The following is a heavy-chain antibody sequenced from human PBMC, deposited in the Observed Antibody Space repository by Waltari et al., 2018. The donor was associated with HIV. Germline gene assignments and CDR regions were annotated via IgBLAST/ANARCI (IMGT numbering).Heavy chain of an antibody. CDR1: GFTFSAYD. V-gene: IGHV3-48*03. D-gene: IGHD6-6*01. J-gene: IGHJ5*02. CDR2: ISDRGKTL. Sequence: EVQLVESGGGLVRPGGSLRLSCLASGFTFSAYDMNWVRQAPGMGVGLLLYISDRGKTLYYTASTKGRFTVSRNNAKRSLYLDMSGLTAADTAVYYCVRGGAAFVTGGMQVVQPGPWGQGTLVTVS. CDR3: VRGGAAFVTGGMQVVQPGP.